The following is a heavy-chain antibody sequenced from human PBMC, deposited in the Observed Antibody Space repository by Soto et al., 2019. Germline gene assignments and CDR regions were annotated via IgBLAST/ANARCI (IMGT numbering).Heavy chain of an antibody. CDR1: GYTFTSYD. D-gene: IGHD6-19*01. CDR3: AIAVAGRSGWFDP. CDR2: MNPNSGNT. V-gene: IGHV1-8*01. Sequence: ASVKVSCKASGYTFTSYDINWVRQATGQGLEWMGWMNPNSGNTGYAQKFQGRVTMTRNTSISTAYTELSSLRPEDTAVYYCAIAVAGRSGWFDPWGQGTLVTVSS. J-gene: IGHJ5*02.